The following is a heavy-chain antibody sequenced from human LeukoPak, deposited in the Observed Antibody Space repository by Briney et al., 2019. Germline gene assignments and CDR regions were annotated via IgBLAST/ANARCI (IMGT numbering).Heavy chain of an antibody. D-gene: IGHD3-10*01. Sequence: SETLSLTCAVYGGSFSGYYWSWIRQPPGKGLKWIGEINHSGSTNYNPSLKSRVTISVDTSKNQFSLKLSSVTAADTAVYYCARGKVSYSSGSYYKYWGQGTLVTVSS. CDR1: GGSFSGYY. CDR3: ARGKVSYSSGSYYKY. V-gene: IGHV4-34*01. J-gene: IGHJ4*02. CDR2: INHSGST.